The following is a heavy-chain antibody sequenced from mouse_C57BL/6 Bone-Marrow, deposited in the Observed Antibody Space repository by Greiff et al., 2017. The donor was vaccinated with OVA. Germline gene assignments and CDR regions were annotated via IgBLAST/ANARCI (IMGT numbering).Heavy chain of an antibody. V-gene: IGHV3-6*01. CDR1: GYSITSCYY. D-gene: IGHD2-1*01. J-gene: IGHJ3*01. Sequence: VQLKQSGPGLVKPSQSLSLTCSVTGYSITSCYYWNWIRQFPGNKLEWMGYISYDGSNNYNPSLKNRISITRDTSKNQFFLKLNSVTTEDTATYYCARGDLLSLWFAYWGQGTLVTVSA. CDR2: ISYDGSN. CDR3: ARGDLLSLWFAY.